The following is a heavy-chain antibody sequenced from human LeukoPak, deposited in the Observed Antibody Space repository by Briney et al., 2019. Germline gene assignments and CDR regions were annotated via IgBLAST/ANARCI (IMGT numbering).Heavy chain of an antibody. V-gene: IGHV3-21*01. Sequence: GGSLGFSCAAFGLSFSNYKMNWVGRVQGKGLGWVSSISTSSDSKYYADSVKGRFTISRDNAKRSVYLQMDSLRAEDTAVYYCARYCDGDSCYDYYYYGMDVWGQGTTVSVSS. CDR3: ARYCDGDSCYDYYYYGMDV. CDR2: ISTSSDSK. J-gene: IGHJ6*02. CDR1: GLSFSNYK. D-gene: IGHD2-21*01.